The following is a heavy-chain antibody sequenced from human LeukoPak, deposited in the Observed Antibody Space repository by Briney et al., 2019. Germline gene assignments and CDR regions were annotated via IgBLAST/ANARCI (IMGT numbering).Heavy chain of an antibody. Sequence: PSETLSLTCAVYGGSFSGNYWSWIRQPPGKGLEWIGEINHSGSTNYYPSLKSRVTVSVDTSKNECSLKLSSVTAADTAVYYCARLIAAAGTSYWGQGTVVTVSS. CDR3: ARLIAAAGTSY. V-gene: IGHV4-34*01. J-gene: IGHJ4*02. CDR2: INHSGST. D-gene: IGHD6-13*01. CDR1: GGSFSGNY.